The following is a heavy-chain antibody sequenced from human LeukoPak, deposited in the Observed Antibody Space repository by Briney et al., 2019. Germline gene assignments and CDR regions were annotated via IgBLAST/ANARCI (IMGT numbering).Heavy chain of an antibody. CDR2: ISYSGST. D-gene: IGHD2-2*02. Sequence: RSSETLSLTCTVSGGSISSHYWSWIRQPPGKGLEWIGHISYSGSTDYNPSLKSRVTISVDTSRNQFSLTLSSVTAADTAVYYCARAADCSSTRCFTSKYFAYWGQGTLVPVSS. CDR1: GGSISSHY. J-gene: IGHJ4*02. V-gene: IGHV4-59*11. CDR3: ARAADCSSTRCFTSKYFAY.